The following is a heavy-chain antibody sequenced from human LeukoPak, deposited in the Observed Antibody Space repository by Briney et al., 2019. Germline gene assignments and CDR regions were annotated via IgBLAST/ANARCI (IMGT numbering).Heavy chain of an antibody. CDR2: INPNSGGT. J-gene: IGHJ4*02. Sequence: ASLKVSCTASGYTSTGYYMHWVRQAPGQGLEWMGWINPNSGGTNYAQTFQGRVTMTRDTSISTAYMELSRLRSDDTAVYYCARGLAIAVAGWGQGTLVTVSS. D-gene: IGHD6-19*01. CDR3: ARGLAIAVAG. CDR1: GYTSTGYY. V-gene: IGHV1-2*02.